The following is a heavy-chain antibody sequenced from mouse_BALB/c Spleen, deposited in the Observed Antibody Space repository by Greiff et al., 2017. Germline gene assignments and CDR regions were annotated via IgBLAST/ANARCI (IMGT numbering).Heavy chain of an antibody. CDR1: GYTFTDYA. CDR3: ARDGYYRFAY. CDR2: ISTYYGDA. Sequence: QVQLQQSGAELVRPGVSVKISCKGSGYTFTDYAMHWVKQSHAKSLEWIGVISTYYGDASYNQKFKGKATMTVDKSSSTAYMELARLTSEDSAIYYCARDGYYRFAYWGQGTLVTVSA. J-gene: IGHJ3*01. V-gene: IGHV1S137*01. D-gene: IGHD2-3*01.